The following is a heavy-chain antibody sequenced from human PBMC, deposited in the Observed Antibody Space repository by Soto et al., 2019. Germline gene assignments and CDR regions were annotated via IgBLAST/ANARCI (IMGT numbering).Heavy chain of an antibody. CDR3: VRAMGVGATGAFDI. Sequence: QVQLVQSGAEVKKPGSSVKVSCQAAGGTFNTYSINWVRQAPGQGLEWMGRIIPIVGIAKYAQKFQGRVGSTADKSTSTAYMMEVNRLRPEGTPRYYWVRAMGVGATGAFDIWGQGTMVTVSS. J-gene: IGHJ3*02. CDR1: GGTFNTYS. V-gene: IGHV1-69*02. CDR2: IIPIVGIA. D-gene: IGHD2-15*01.